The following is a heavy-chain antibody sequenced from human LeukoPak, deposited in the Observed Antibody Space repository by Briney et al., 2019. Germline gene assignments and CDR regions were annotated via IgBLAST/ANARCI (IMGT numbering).Heavy chain of an antibody. J-gene: IGHJ4*02. CDR2: IYYSGST. D-gene: IGHD3-22*01. CDR1: GGSISSSSYY. V-gene: IGHV4-39*02. Sequence: SETLSLTCTVSGGSISSSSYYWGWIRQPPGKGLEWIGSIYYSGSTYYNPSLKSRVTISVDTSKNQFSLKLSSVTAADTAVYYCARDSSAPTFDYWGQGTLVTVSS. CDR3: ARDSSAPTFDY.